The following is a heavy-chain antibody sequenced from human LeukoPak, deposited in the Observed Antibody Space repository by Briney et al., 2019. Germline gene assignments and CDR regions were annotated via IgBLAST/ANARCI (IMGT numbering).Heavy chain of an antibody. Sequence: SETLSLTCTVSGGSISSYYWSWIRQPAGKGLEWIGRIYTSGSTNYNPSLKSRVTMSVDTSKNQFSLELSSVTAADTAVYYCARVSIQGDFWSGLYYYYMDVWGKGTTVTVSS. CDR1: GGSISSYY. CDR2: IYTSGST. D-gene: IGHD3-3*01. CDR3: ARVSIQGDFWSGLYYYYMDV. V-gene: IGHV4-4*07. J-gene: IGHJ6*03.